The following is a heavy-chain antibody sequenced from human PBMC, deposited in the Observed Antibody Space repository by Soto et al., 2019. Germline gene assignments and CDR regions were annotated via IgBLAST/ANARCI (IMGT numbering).Heavy chain of an antibody. J-gene: IGHJ4*02. V-gene: IGHV2-5*02. CDR2: IYWDDDK. CDR1: GFSLSTSGVS. Sequence: QITLKESGPTLVKPTQTLTLTCTFSGFSLSTSGVSVGWIRQPPGKALEWLALIYWDDDKRYSPSLKSRLTITKDTSKNQMVLTMTDLDAGDTATYYCALRNDGSFDYWGQGTLVTVSS. CDR3: ALRNDGSFDY.